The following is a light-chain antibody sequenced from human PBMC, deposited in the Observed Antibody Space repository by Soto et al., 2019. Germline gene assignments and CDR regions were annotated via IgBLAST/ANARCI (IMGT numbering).Light chain of an antibody. J-gene: IGKJ2*01. CDR1: QDINKY. Sequence: DIQMTQSPSSLSAAVGDSVTITCRASQDINKYLNWYHQTPGKAPKLLVFATSTLHNGVPSRFSGSRSGTDVSLTITSLQPEDFATYYCQQSYSSPYTFGQGTKLEIK. CDR2: ATS. CDR3: QQSYSSPYT. V-gene: IGKV1-39*01.